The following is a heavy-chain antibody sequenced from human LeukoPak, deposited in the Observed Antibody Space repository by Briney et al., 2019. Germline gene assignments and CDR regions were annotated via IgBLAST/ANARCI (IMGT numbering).Heavy chain of an antibody. V-gene: IGHV4-39*06. J-gene: IGHJ4*02. CDR1: GCSISSNPYY. CDR3: ARIGYSSGGSCYSGLVWLPFEY. Sequence: KPSETLSLTCTVSGCSISSNPYYWGCIPQPPGKGLDWIMSIYYSGTTHANPSLESRVTISVDTCKNHFPLKLSSVTAADTARYYCARIGYSSGGSCYSGLVWLPFEYWGQGTLVTVSS. D-gene: IGHD2-15*01. CDR2: IYYSGTT.